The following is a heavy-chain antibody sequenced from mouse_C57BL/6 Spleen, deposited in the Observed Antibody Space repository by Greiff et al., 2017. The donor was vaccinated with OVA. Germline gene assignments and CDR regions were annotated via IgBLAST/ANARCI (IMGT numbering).Heavy chain of an antibody. CDR3: ARRVTGTHFDC. CDR2: INPNNGGT. Sequence: VQLQQPGPELVKPGASVKLSCKASGYTFTDYNMHWVKQSHGKSLEWIGYINPNNGGTSYNQKFKGKATLTVNKSSSTAYMELRSLTAEDSAVYYCARRVTGTHFDCWGQGTTLTVAS. CDR1: GYTFTDYN. J-gene: IGHJ2*01. D-gene: IGHD4-1*01. V-gene: IGHV1-22*01.